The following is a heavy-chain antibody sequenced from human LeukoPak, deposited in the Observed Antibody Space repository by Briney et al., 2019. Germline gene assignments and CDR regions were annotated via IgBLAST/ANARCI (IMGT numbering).Heavy chain of an antibody. D-gene: IGHD3-22*01. CDR1: GFPFSSYG. Sequence: GGSLRLSCAVSGFPFSSYGMHWVRQAPGKRLEGVAVIWYDGSNKYYEGSVNGRFTISQDHSKHTLYLQMHSLRAEDTAVYYCAKDQRRPSDSGFDYWGQGTLVTVSS. J-gene: IGHJ4*02. CDR3: AKDQRRPSDSGFDY. V-gene: IGHV3-33*03. CDR2: IWYDGSNK.